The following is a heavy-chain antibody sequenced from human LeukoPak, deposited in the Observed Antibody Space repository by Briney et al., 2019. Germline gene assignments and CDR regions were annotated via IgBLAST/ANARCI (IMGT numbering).Heavy chain of an antibody. Sequence: GASVKVSCKASGYTFTGYYMHWVRQAPGQGLEWMGWINPNSGNTNYAQKLQGRVTMTTDTSTSTAYMELRSLRSDDTAVYYCARGPSITMIVVDYGSDYWGQGTLVTVSS. D-gene: IGHD3-22*01. J-gene: IGHJ4*02. CDR3: ARGPSITMIVVDYGSDY. CDR2: INPNSGNT. CDR1: GYTFTGYY. V-gene: IGHV1-18*04.